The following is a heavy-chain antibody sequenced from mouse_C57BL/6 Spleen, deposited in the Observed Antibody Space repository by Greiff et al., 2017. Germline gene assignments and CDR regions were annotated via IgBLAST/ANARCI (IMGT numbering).Heavy chain of an antibody. D-gene: IGHD3-1*01. CDR3: ARSGGRPPFDY. Sequence: QVQLQQPGAELVMPGASVKLSCKASGYTFTSYWMHWVKQRPGQGLEWIGEIDPSDSYTNSNQKFKGKSTLTVDKSSSTAYMQLSSLTSEDSAVYYWARSGGRPPFDYWGQGTTLTVSS. CDR2: IDPSDSYT. J-gene: IGHJ2*01. V-gene: IGHV1-69*01. CDR1: GYTFTSYW.